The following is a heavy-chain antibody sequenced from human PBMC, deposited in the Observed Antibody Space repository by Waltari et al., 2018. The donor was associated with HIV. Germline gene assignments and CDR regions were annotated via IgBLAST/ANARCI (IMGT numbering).Heavy chain of an antibody. CDR2: IYNSGST. Sequence: QVQLQEWGPGLVKPSETLSPTCPVSGGSVSSYYWNWFRQPPGKGLEWIAYIYNSGSTNYNPSLKSRVTISVDTSKNQFSLELSSVTAADTAVYYCARGRHSSGYSLWYFDLWGRGTLVTVSS. D-gene: IGHD3-22*01. CDR1: GGSVSSYY. V-gene: IGHV4-59*02. J-gene: IGHJ2*01. CDR3: ARGRHSSGYSLWYFDL.